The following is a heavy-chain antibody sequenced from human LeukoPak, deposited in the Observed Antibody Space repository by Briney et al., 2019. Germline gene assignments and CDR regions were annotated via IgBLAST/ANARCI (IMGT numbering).Heavy chain of an antibody. CDR1: GGSISNYY. V-gene: IGHV4-59*01. CDR2: IYYSGST. J-gene: IGHJ4*02. D-gene: IGHD1-26*01. CDR3: ARDSGTWAYFDY. Sequence: SETLSLTCIVSGGSISNYYWSWIRQPPGKGLEWIGYIYYSGSTNYNPSLKSRVTISVDTSKNQFSLKLTSATAADTAVYYCARDSGTWAYFDYWGQGTLVTVSS.